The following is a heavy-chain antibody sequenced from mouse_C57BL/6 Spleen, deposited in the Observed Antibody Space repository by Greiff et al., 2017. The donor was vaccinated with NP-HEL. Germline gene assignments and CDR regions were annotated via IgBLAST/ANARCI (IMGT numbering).Heavy chain of an antibody. J-gene: IGHJ2*01. Sequence: VQLQQSGAELVRPGASVKLSCKASGYTFTDYYINWVKQRPGQGLEWIARIYPGSGNTYYNEKFKGKATLTAEKSSSTAYMQLSSLTSEDSAVYFCARGELGLPFDYWGQGTTLTVSS. CDR1: GYTFTDYY. V-gene: IGHV1-76*01. CDR3: ARGELGLPFDY. CDR2: IYPGSGNT. D-gene: IGHD4-1*01.